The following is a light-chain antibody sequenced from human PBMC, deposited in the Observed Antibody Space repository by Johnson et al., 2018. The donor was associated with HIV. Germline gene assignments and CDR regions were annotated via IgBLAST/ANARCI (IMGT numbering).Light chain of an antibody. J-gene: IGLJ1*01. V-gene: IGLV1-51*02. CDR3: GTWDSSLSAGL. CDR1: SSNIGNNY. CDR2: ENK. Sequence: QSVLTQSPSVSAAPGQKVTISCSGSSSNIGNNYVSWYQQFPGTAPKLLIHENKKRPSGIPDRFSGSKSGTSATLGITGLQTGDEADYYCGTWDSSLSAGLFGTGTKVTVL.